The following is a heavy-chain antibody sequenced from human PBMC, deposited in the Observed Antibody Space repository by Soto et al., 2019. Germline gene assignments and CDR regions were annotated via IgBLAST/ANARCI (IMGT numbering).Heavy chain of an antibody. CDR1: GGSISSGGSF. CDR3: ARDDRSGYDHYYYNYGMDV. J-gene: IGHJ6*02. V-gene: IGHV4-31*01. Sequence: QVQLQESGPGLVKPSQTLSLTCSISGGSISSGGSFWTWIRQPPGKGLEWIGTIYYSGRTNYNPSLKSQVTISVDTSKNQFSLKLTSVPAADTAVYYWARDDRSGYDHYYYNYGMDVWGQGTTVTVSS. CDR2: IYYSGRT. D-gene: IGHD5-12*01.